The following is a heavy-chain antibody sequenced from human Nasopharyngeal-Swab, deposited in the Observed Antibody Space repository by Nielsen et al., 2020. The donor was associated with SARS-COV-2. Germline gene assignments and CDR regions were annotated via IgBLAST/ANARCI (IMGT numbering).Heavy chain of an antibody. CDR2: INPTDGST. J-gene: IGHJ6*02. V-gene: IGHV1-46*01. D-gene: IGHD1-7*01. CDR3: ARVLPFRITGTSGMDV. CDR1: GYTFTTYY. Sequence: ASVKVSCKASGYTFTTYYLQWVRQAPGQGLEWMGIINPTDGSTSYAQKFEGRVTMTRVTSTSTVYMELNSLRSEDTAVYYCARVLPFRITGTSGMDVWGQGTTVTVSS.